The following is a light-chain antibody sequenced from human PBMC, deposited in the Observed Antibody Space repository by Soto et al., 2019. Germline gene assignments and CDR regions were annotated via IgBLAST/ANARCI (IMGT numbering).Light chain of an antibody. V-gene: IGKV1-16*02. J-gene: IGKJ4*01. CDR2: AAS. CDR3: QQYHSWPAT. Sequence: DIQMTQSPSSLSASVGDTVTITCRASQDIGNFFAWFQQKPGTAPKSLISAASSLQSGVPSKFSVSGSGPDITLTINSLQPEDVATYYCQQYHSWPATFGGGTKVEI. CDR1: QDIGNF.